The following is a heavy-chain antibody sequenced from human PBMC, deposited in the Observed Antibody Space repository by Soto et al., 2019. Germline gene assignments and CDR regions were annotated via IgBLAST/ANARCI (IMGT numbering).Heavy chain of an antibody. D-gene: IGHD3-16*01. CDR3: ANSMFYALGRGYTYDTHFDY. CDR1: GFTFSSYG. Sequence: GGSLRLSCAASGFTFSSYGMHWVRQAPGKGLEWVALISDDGGSKYYADSVKGRFAISRDNSKNTLYLQMNSLRVEDTAVYYCANSMFYALGRGYTYDTHFDYWGQGTLVTVSS. CDR2: ISDDGGSK. V-gene: IGHV3-30*18. J-gene: IGHJ4*02.